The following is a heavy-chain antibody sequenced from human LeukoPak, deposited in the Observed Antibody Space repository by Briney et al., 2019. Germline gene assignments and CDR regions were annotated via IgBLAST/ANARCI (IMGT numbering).Heavy chain of an antibody. V-gene: IGHV1-69*04. D-gene: IGHD6-13*01. CDR2: IIPIFGIA. J-gene: IGHJ6*02. Sequence: GASVKVSCKASGGTFSSYAISWVRQAPGQGLEWMGRIIPIFGIANYAQKFQGRVTITADKSTSTAYMELSSLRSEDTAVYYCARGGAVAGNYYYYYGMDVWGQGTTVTVSS. CDR1: GGTFSSYA. CDR3: ARGGAVAGNYYYYYGMDV.